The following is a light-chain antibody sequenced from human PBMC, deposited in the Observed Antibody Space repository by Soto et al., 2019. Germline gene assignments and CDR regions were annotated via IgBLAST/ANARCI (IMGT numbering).Light chain of an antibody. CDR1: SSNIGAGYD. CDR2: GNS. J-gene: IGLJ2*01. CDR3: QSYDSSLSGVV. Sequence: QSVLTQPPSVSGAPGQRVTISCTGSSSNIGAGYDVHWYQQLPRTAPKLLIYGNSNRPSGVPDRFSGSKPGTSASLAITGLQAEDEADYYRQSYDSSLSGVVFGGGTKLTVL. V-gene: IGLV1-40*01.